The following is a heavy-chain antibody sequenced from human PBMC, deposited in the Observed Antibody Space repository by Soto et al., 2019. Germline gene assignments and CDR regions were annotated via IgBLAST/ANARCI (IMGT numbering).Heavy chain of an antibody. CDR3: TTYDYIWGTYRYTWAN. J-gene: IGHJ4*02. D-gene: IGHD3-16*02. Sequence: EVHVVECGGSLVKPGGSLRLSCVASGFTFSDSWMSWVGQAPGKGLEWVARILSETDGGTIDYAAPVEDRFTISRDDSKNMLYLPMNCLKTEHTAVYFCTTYDYIWGTYRYTWANWGQGTLVTVSS. CDR2: ILSETDGGTI. CDR1: GFTFSDSW. V-gene: IGHV3-15*01.